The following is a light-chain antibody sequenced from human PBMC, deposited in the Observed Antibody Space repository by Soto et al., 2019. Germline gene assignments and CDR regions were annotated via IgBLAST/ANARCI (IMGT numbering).Light chain of an antibody. CDR1: SIDVGGYNY. V-gene: IGLV2-8*01. CDR2: EVS. Sequence: QSVLTQPPSASGSPGQSVAISCTGTSIDVGGYNYVSWYQQHPGKAPKLMIYEVSQRPSGVPDRFSGSKSGNTASLTVSGLQAEDEADYYCSSYAGNSWVFGPGTNVTV. J-gene: IGLJ1*01. CDR3: SSYAGNSWV.